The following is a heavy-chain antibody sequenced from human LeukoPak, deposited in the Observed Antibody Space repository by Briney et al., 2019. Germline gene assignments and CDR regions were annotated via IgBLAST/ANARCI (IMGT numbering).Heavy chain of an antibody. D-gene: IGHD1-14*01. Sequence: SQTLSLTCAISGDSVSSKSAAWKWIRQSPSRGLEWLGRTYYRSKWHNGYAVTVKSRITINPDTTKNQFSLQLNSVTPEDTAVYYCVRSAGPLDYWGQGTLVTVSS. CDR1: GDSVSSKSAA. V-gene: IGHV6-1*01. CDR3: VRSAGPLDY. CDR2: TYYRSKWHN. J-gene: IGHJ4*02.